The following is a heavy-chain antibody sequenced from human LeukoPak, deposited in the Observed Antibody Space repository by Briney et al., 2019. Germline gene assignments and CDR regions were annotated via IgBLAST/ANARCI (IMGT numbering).Heavy chain of an antibody. CDR1: GYAFSSYY. CDR3: ARALDFGGNDFDY. Sequence: GASVKVSCKASGYAFSSYYIHWVRQVPGQGLEWMGIINPTGGSTTYAQKFQGRLTMTRDTSTATIYMDLSSLRSEDTAVYFCARALDFGGNDFDYWGQGTLVTVSS. D-gene: IGHD4-23*01. V-gene: IGHV1-46*01. J-gene: IGHJ4*02. CDR2: INPTGGST.